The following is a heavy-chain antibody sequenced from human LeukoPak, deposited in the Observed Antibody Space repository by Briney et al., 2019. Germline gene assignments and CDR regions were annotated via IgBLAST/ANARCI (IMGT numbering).Heavy chain of an antibody. V-gene: IGHV3-48*03. CDR3: ALGRYCSGGSCLSD. CDR2: ISSSGSTI. D-gene: IGHD2-15*01. CDR1: GFTFSSYE. Sequence: GGSLRLSCAASGFTFSSYEMNWVRQAPGTGLEWVSYISSSGSTIYYADSVKGRFTISRDNAKDSLYLQMNSLRAEDTAVYYCALGRYCSGGSCLSDWGQGTLVTVSS. J-gene: IGHJ4*02.